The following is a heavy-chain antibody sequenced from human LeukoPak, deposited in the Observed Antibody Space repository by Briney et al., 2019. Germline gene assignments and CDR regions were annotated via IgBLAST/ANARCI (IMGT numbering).Heavy chain of an antibody. CDR2: ISGYNDDT. J-gene: IGHJ3*02. D-gene: IGHD1-26*01. V-gene: IGHV1-18*01. CDR3: ARDHGFSGGSYFDTFDI. CDR1: GYIFTTYG. Sequence: ASVKVSCKASGYIFTTYGISWVRQAPGQVLEWMGWISGYNDDTNYAQKLQGRVTMTTDTSTSTAYMELRSLTSDDTAVYYCARDHGFSGGSYFDTFDIWGRGTMVTVSS.